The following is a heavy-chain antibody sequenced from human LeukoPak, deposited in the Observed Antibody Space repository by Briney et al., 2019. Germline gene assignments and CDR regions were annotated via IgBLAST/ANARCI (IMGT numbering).Heavy chain of an antibody. D-gene: IGHD3-16*02. CDR1: GYTFTGYY. V-gene: IGHV1-2*02. J-gene: IGHJ4*02. CDR3: ASITFGGVIANDY. Sequence: ASVKVSCKASGYTFTGYYTHWVRQAPGQGLEWMGWINPNSGGTNYAQKFQGRVTMTRDTSISTAYMELSRLRSDDTAVYYCASITFGGVIANDYWGQGTLVTVSS. CDR2: INPNSGGT.